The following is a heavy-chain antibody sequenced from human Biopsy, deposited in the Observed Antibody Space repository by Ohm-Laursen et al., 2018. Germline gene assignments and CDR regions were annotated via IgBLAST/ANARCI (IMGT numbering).Heavy chain of an antibody. CDR3: ARDVEGFYSYAMDV. Sequence: GSLRLSCAASGFTFSDYYMSWIRQAPGKGLEWVSYITSGGSTTDYADSVKGRFTISRDNAKGSLFLQMNSLRAEDTAVYYCARDVEGFYSYAMDVWGQGTTITVSS. CDR1: GFTFSDYY. CDR2: ITSGGSTT. D-gene: IGHD5-24*01. V-gene: IGHV3-11*01. J-gene: IGHJ6*02.